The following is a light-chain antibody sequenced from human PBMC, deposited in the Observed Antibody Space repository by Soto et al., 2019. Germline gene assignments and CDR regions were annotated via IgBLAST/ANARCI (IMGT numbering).Light chain of an antibody. Sequence: EIQMTQSPSSLSASVGDRVTITCRASQSISRYLNGYQQKPGKAPQLLIYTASSLQSEVPSRFSGSVSGTDFPLAISSLQPEDVATYHCQQSSSFPWTFRQGPKVEIK. CDR3: QQSSSFPWT. CDR2: TAS. CDR1: QSISRY. J-gene: IGKJ1*01. V-gene: IGKV1-39*01.